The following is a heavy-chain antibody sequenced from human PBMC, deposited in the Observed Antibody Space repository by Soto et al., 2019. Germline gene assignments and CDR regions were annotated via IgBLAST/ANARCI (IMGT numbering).Heavy chain of an antibody. V-gene: IGHV3-30*18. D-gene: IGHD3-3*01. J-gene: IGHJ6*02. Sequence: GGSLRLSCAASGFTFSSYGMHWVRQAPGKGLEWVAVISYDGSNKYYADSVKGRFTISRDNSKNTLYLQMNSLRAEDMAVYYCANLRLDYDFWSGYYPPYYYYGMDVWGQGTTVTVS. CDR2: ISYDGSNK. CDR1: GFTFSSYG. CDR3: ANLRLDYDFWSGYYPPYYYYGMDV.